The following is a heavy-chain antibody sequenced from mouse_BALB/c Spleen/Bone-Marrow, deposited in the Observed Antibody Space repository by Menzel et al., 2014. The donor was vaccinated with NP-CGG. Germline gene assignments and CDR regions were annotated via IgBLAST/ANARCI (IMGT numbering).Heavy chain of an antibody. J-gene: IGHJ4*01. D-gene: IGHD1-1*01. Sequence: EVNVVESGGGLVKPGGSLKLSCAASGFAFSSYDMSWVRQTPEKRLEWVAYISSGGGSTYYPDTVKGRFTISRDNAKNTLYLQMSSLKSEDTAMYYCARPLHYYGSSPFYAMDYWGQGTSVTVSS. CDR2: ISSGGGST. V-gene: IGHV5-12-1*01. CDR1: GFAFSSYD. CDR3: ARPLHYYGSSPFYAMDY.